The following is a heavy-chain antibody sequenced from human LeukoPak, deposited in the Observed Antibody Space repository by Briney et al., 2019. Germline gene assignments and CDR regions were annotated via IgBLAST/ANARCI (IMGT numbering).Heavy chain of an antibody. CDR1: GGSISSTSYC. CDR2: MCYSGSS. Sequence: SETLSLTCTVSGGSISSTSYCGGWIRQPPGKGLEWIGSMCYSGSSDHNPSLKSRVTISVDTSKNHFSLKLSSVTAADTAVYYCARHLPQSSGSKRGLEYWGQGTLVTVSS. J-gene: IGHJ4*02. CDR3: ARHLPQSSGSKRGLEY. D-gene: IGHD6-19*01. V-gene: IGHV4-39*01.